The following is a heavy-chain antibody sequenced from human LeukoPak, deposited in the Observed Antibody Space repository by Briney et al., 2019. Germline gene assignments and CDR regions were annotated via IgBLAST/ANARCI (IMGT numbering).Heavy chain of an antibody. V-gene: IGHV1-18*01. CDR3: ARVSGIYSNYLGWFDP. CDR1: GYTFTSFG. CDR2: VSAYNGKT. D-gene: IGHD4-11*01. J-gene: IGHJ5*02. Sequence: ASVKVSCKASGYTFTSFGIGWVRQAPGQGLEWMGWVSAYNGKTDYAQNLQGRVTMTTDTSTSTAFMELRSLRSDDTAVYYCARVSGIYSNYLGWFDPWGQGTLVTVSS.